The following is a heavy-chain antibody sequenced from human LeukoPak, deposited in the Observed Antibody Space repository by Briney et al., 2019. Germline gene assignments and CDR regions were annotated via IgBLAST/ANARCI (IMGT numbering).Heavy chain of an antibody. CDR1: GLTVNSRF. Sequence: GGSLRLSCAASGLTVNSRFRTWVRQAPRKGLEWVSVIYSGGDTYYTDSVKGRFTISRDNSKNTLYLQMNSLRADDTAVYFCAKTGGPWDWGQGTLVTVSS. J-gene: IGHJ4*02. V-gene: IGHV3-53*01. CDR2: IYSGGDT. D-gene: IGHD7-27*01. CDR3: AKTGGPWD.